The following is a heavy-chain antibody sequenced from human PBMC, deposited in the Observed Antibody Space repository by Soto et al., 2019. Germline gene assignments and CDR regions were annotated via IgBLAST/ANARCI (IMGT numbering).Heavy chain of an antibody. CDR2: ISGSGGST. Sequence: GGSLRLSCAASGFTFSSYAMSWVRQAPGKGLEWVSAISGSGGSTYYADSVKGRFTISRDNSKNTLYLQMNSLRAEDTAVYYCARENLGVGIAVAGAYYYYGMDVWGQGTTVTVSS. CDR1: GFTFSSYA. V-gene: IGHV3-23*01. J-gene: IGHJ6*02. D-gene: IGHD6-19*01. CDR3: ARENLGVGIAVAGAYYYYGMDV.